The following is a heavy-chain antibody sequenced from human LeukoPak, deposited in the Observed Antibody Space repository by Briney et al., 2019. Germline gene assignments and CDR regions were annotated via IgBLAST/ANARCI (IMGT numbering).Heavy chain of an antibody. CDR3: ARERRGMTQLDY. J-gene: IGHJ4*02. CDR2: IYYSGIT. CDR1: GGSISSGDYY. V-gene: IGHV4-30-4*01. Sequence: SQTLSLTCTVSGGSISSGDYYWSWIRQPPGKGLEWIGYIYYSGITYYNPSLKSRVTISVDTSKNQFSLKLRSVTAADTAVCYCARERRGMTQLDYWGQGTLVTVSS.